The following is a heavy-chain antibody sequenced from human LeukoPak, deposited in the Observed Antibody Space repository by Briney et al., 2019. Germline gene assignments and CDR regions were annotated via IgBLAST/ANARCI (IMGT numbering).Heavy chain of an antibody. CDR2: IEHDGSEK. J-gene: IGHJ6*02. Sequence: PGGSLRLSCAAFGFIFTNYFMSWVRQAPGKGLEWVASIEHDGSEKYYVDSVRGRSTISRDNTMNSLYLQMSNLRAEDTAVYFSARGGGLDVWGQGATVTVSS. V-gene: IGHV3-7*03. CDR1: GFIFTNYF. CDR3: ARGGGLDV. D-gene: IGHD3-16*01.